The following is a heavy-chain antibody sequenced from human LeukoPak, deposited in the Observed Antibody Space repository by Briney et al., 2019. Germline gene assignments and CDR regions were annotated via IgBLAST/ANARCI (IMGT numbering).Heavy chain of an antibody. CDR1: GFTFSSYA. CDR3: ARDPPYVPSGYFDY. D-gene: IGHD3-10*01. V-gene: IGHV3-30-3*01. Sequence: HPGGSLRLSCAASGFTFSSYAMHWVRQAPGKGLEWVAVISYDGSNKYYADSVKGRFTISSDNSKNTLYLQMNSLRAEDTAVYYCARDPPYVPSGYFDYWGQGTLVTVSS. J-gene: IGHJ4*02. CDR2: ISYDGSNK.